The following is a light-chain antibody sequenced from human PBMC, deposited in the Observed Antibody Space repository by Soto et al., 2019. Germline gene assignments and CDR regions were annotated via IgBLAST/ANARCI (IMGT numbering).Light chain of an antibody. CDR2: GAS. V-gene: IGKV3-20*01. Sequence: IVLTQSPGTLSLSPGERATLSCRASQSFSSTYLAWDQQKPGQAPRLLIYGASSRATGIPDRFSGSGSGTDFTLTISRLEPEDFAVDYCQHYGSSRTFGQGTKVDIK. J-gene: IGKJ1*01. CDR1: QSFSSTY. CDR3: QHYGSSRT.